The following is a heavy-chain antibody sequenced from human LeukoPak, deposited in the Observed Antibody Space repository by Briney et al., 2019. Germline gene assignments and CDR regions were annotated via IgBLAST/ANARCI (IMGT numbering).Heavy chain of an antibody. CDR1: GYTFTGYY. CDR2: INPNNGGT. J-gene: IGHJ4*02. V-gene: IGHV1-2*02. CDR3: ARGLGVYDSSGASLDY. D-gene: IGHD3-22*01. Sequence: ASLKVSCKASGYTFTGYYMHWVRQAPGQGLEWMGWINPNNGGTNYAQKFQGRVTMTSDTSISTAYMELSRLRSDDTAVYYCARGLGVYDSSGASLDYWGQGTLVTVSS.